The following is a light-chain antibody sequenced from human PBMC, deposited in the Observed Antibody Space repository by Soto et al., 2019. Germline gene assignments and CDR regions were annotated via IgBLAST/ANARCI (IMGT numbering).Light chain of an antibody. CDR1: QCLLYRSTNKNY. J-gene: IGKJ4*01. V-gene: IGKV4-1*01. CDR3: QRYYNTPLT. Sequence: DILMTQSPESLTVSVGERATINCKSSQCLLYRSTNKNYLAWYQQKPGQPPKLLIYWASTRESGVPDRFSGSGSGTDFTLTISNVQAEDVAVYYCQRYYNTPLTFGGGTKVEIK. CDR2: WAS.